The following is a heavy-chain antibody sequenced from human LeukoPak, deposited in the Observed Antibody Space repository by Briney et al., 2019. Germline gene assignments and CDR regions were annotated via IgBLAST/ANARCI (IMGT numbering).Heavy chain of an antibody. Sequence: GRSLRLSCAASGFIFTTYTMHWVRQAPGKGLEGVAVISYDGSDQYYADSVKGRFAISRDNLKNTLYLQMDRLRAEDTAVYYCARGAYGRANSHYFYGLDVWGQGATVTVS. CDR3: ARGAYGRANSHYFYGLDV. CDR1: GFIFTTYT. D-gene: IGHD4-23*01. V-gene: IGHV3-30*09. J-gene: IGHJ6*02. CDR2: ISYDGSDQ.